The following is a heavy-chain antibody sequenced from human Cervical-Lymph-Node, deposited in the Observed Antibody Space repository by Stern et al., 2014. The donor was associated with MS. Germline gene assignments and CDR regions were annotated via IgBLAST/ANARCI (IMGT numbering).Heavy chain of an antibody. V-gene: IGHV1-69*01. J-gene: IGHJ6*02. D-gene: IGHD3-3*01. Sequence: VQLVQSGAEVKKPWSSVKVSCKTSGGTFSTNALSWVRQAPGQGLEWVGGIIPMFGTPFYAPDFQVRVTITADESTSTVYMEVTSLRYDDTAVYFCARNRLRFGGPSSRRGSGMDVWGQGTRVTVSS. CDR3: ARNRLRFGGPSSRRGSGMDV. CDR1: GGTFSTNA. CDR2: IIPMFGTP.